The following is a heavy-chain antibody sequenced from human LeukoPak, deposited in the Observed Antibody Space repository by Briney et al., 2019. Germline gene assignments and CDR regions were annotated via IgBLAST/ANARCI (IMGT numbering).Heavy chain of an antibody. D-gene: IGHD3-22*01. Sequence: ASVKVSCKASGYTFTSYYMHWVRQAPGQGLEWMGIINPSGGSTSYAQRFQGRVTMTRDTSTSTVYMELSSLRSEDTAVYYCASLQSSGPYYFDYWGQGTLVTVSS. CDR3: ASLQSSGPYYFDY. J-gene: IGHJ4*02. CDR1: GYTFTSYY. CDR2: INPSGGST. V-gene: IGHV1-46*01.